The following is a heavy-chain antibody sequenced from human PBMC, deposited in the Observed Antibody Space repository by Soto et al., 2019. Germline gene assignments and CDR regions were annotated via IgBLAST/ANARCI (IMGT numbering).Heavy chain of an antibody. Sequence: GGSLRLSCAASGFTFSSYWMHWVRQAPGKGLVWVSRINSDGSSTSYADSVKGRFTISRDNAKNTLYLQMNSLRAEDTAVYYCARAGCSGGSCYSAWFDPWGQGTLVTVSS. CDR3: ARAGCSGGSCYSAWFDP. CDR2: INSDGSST. J-gene: IGHJ5*02. V-gene: IGHV3-74*01. D-gene: IGHD2-15*01. CDR1: GFTFSSYW.